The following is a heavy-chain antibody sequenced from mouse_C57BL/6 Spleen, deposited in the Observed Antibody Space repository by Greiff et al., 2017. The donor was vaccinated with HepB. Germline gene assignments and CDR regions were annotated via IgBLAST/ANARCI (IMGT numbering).Heavy chain of an antibody. CDR2: IYPGDRDT. CDR1: GYAFSSSW. J-gene: IGHJ2*01. CDR3: SRSANWNYFDY. Sequence: VQGVESGPELVKPGASVKISCKASGYAFSSSWMNWVKQRPGKGLEWIGRIYPGDRDTNYNGKFKGKATLTADKSSSTAYMHLSSLTSEDFAVYFCSRSANWNYFDYWGQGTTLTVSS. D-gene: IGHD4-1*02. V-gene: IGHV1-82*01.